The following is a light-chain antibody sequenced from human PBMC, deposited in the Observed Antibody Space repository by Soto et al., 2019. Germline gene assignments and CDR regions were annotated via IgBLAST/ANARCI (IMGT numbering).Light chain of an antibody. V-gene: IGLV1-47*02. CDR3: AAWDDSLSGVV. J-gene: IGLJ2*01. Sequence: QSVLTQPPSASGTPGQRVTISCSGSSSNIGSNYVYWYQQLPGTAPKLLIYNNNQWPSGVPDRISGSNSGTSASLAISGLRSEDEADYYCAAWDDSLSGVVFGGGTKLTVL. CDR2: NNN. CDR1: SSNIGSNY.